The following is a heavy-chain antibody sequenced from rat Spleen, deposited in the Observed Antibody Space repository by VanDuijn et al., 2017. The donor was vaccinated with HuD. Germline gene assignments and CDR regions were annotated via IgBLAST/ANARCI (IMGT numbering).Heavy chain of an antibody. D-gene: IGHD1-12*03. J-gene: IGHJ4*01. Sequence: EVQLVESGGGLVQPGRSLKLSCSASGFTFSDYYMAWVRQAPTKGLEWVATISYDGSSTYYRDSVKGRFTISRDNAKNTLFLQTNSLTSEDTASYYCARHHYDGYYHGPVLGVMDAWGQGASVTVSS. V-gene: IGHV5S10*01. CDR1: GFTFSDYY. CDR2: ISYDGSST. CDR3: ARHHYDGYYHGPVLGVMDA.